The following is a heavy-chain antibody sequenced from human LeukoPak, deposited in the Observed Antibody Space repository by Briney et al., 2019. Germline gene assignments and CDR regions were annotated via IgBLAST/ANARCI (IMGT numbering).Heavy chain of an antibody. CDR3: ARQGADYFYYYVDV. CDR1: GDSISDYY. V-gene: IGHV4-59*04. CDR2: IYYSGST. J-gene: IGHJ6*03. Sequence: SETLSLTCIVSGDSISDYYWTWIRQPPGKGLEWIGSIYYSGSTFYSSSLESRVSLSVDMSKNQFSLRLTSVTAADTAVYYCARQGADYFYYYVDVWGEGTTVAVSS. D-gene: IGHD3-16*01.